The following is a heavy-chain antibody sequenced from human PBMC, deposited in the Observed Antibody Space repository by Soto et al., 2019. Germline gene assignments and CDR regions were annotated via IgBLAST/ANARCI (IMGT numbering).Heavy chain of an antibody. D-gene: IGHD2-15*01. J-gene: IGHJ6*02. CDR2: IRGFSPYT. CDR3: ARDRGYDAHDYYYNAMDV. V-gene: IGHV3-21*01. CDR1: GFTFRSYT. Sequence: EVQLVESGGGLVKPGGSLRLSCVASGFTFRSYTMNWVRQAPGKGLEWVSAIRGFSPYTFYADSLKGRFTISRDNAKNSLYLKMNSLRAEDTAVYYCARDRGYDAHDYYYNAMDVWGQGTTVTVSS.